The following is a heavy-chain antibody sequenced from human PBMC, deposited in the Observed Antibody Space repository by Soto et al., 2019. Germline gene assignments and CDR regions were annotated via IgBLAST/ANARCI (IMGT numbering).Heavy chain of an antibody. V-gene: IGHV3-48*03. CDR1: GFTFSSYE. Sequence: GGSLRLSCVASGFTFSSYEMNWVRQAPGKGLEWASYISSSGSTIYYADSVKGRFTISRDNAKNSLYLQMNSLRAEDTAVYYCARALGYCSSTSCWDWFDPWGQGTLVTVSS. D-gene: IGHD2-2*01. J-gene: IGHJ5*02. CDR3: ARALGYCSSTSCWDWFDP. CDR2: ISSSGSTI.